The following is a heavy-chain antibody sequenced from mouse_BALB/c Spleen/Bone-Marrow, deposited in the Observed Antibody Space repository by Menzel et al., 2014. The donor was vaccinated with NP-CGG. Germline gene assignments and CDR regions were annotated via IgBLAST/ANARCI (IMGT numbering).Heavy chain of an antibody. J-gene: IGHJ1*01. Sequence: VQRVESGPGLVAPSQSLSITCTVSGFSLTNYGVHWVRQPPGKGLEWLGLIWAGGSTNYNSALMSILSISKDNSKSXVFLKMNSLQTDDTAMYYCARKDYGSRGGYFDVWGAGTPVTVSS. CDR1: GFSLTNYG. CDR2: IWAGGST. D-gene: IGHD1-1*01. CDR3: ARKDYGSRGGYFDV. V-gene: IGHV2-9*02.